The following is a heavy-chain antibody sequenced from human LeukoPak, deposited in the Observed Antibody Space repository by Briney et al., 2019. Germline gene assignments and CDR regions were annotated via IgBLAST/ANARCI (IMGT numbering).Heavy chain of an antibody. CDR3: ARGLRIVLGYCSGGGCYRPGWFDP. D-gene: IGHD2-15*01. CDR2: MNPNSGNT. V-gene: IGHV1-8*03. J-gene: IGHJ5*02. Sequence: ASVKVSCKASGYTFTSYDINWVRQATGQGLEWMGWMNPNSGNTGYAQKFQGRVTITRNTSISTAYMELSSLRSEDTAVYYCARGLRIVLGYCSGGGCYRPGWFDPWGQGTLVTVSS. CDR1: GYTFTSYD.